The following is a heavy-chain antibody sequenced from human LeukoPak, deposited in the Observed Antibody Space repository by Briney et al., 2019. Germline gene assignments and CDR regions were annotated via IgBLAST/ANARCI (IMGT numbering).Heavy chain of an antibody. CDR2: INGATGNT. CDR3: ARSIIIVPNTSYYYYYMDV. D-gene: IGHD2/OR15-2a*01. J-gene: IGHJ6*02. CDR1: GYTFASDA. V-gene: IGHV1-3*01. Sequence: ASVKVSCKASGYTFASDAVHGVRRAPGEGLEWMAWINGATGNTEYSQKFQARVTITRDTSASTAYMELSSLRSEDTAVYYCARSIIIVPNTSYYYYYMDVWGQGTTVTVSS.